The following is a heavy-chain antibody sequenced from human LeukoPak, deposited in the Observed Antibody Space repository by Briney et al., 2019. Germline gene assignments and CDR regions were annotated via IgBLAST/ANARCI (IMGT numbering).Heavy chain of an antibody. CDR3: AREGTTRPLDY. D-gene: IGHD6-6*01. CDR2: IYTSGTT. J-gene: IGHJ4*02. V-gene: IGHV4-4*07. CDR1: GGSITTFF. Sequence: NPSETLSLTCTVSGGSITTFFWSWIRQPAGKGLEWIGRIYTSGTTNYNPSLKSRVTMSVDTSKNQFSLNLTSVTVADTAVYYCAREGTTRPLDYWGQGTLVTVSS.